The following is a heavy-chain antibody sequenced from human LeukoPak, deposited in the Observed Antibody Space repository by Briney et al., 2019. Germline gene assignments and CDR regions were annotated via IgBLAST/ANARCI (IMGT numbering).Heavy chain of an antibody. D-gene: IGHD5-24*01. J-gene: IGHJ4*02. CDR2: IYPSDSDT. CDR1: GYNFTTYW. CDR3: ARRGIRDGYNYADY. V-gene: IGHV5-51*01. Sequence: GDSLKISCKGSGYNFTTYWIAWVRQMPGKGLEWMGIIYPSDSDTRYSPSLQGQVTISADKSIYTAYLQWGSLKASDTAIYYCARRGIRDGYNYADYWGQGTLVTVSS.